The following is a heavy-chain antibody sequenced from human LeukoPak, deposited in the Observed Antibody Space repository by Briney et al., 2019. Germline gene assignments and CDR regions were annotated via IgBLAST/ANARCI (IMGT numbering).Heavy chain of an antibody. D-gene: IGHD3-3*01. V-gene: IGHV1-24*01. CDR1: GHSLIELS. CDR3: TTRSGDFWSGFVN. J-gene: IGHJ4*02. Sequence: ASVTVSCKVSGHSLIELSIQWVRQAPGKGRKGLGGFDPEEAKMVYAQNFQGRVTMTEDTSTQTAYMELSGLTSDDTAVYYCTTRSGDFWSGFVNWGQGPLVTVSS. CDR2: FDPEEAKM.